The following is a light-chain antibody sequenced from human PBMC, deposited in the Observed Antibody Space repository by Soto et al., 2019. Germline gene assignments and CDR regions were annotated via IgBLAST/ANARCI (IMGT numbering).Light chain of an antibody. V-gene: IGKV3-20*01. Sequence: ENVLTQSPGTLSLSPGERATLSCRASQSISSSYLAWYQQKPGQPPRLLIYGASNRATGIPDRFSGSGSGTDFPLTSGRLEPEDFAVYYCQQYRGSPPLTFGGGTKVEIK. CDR2: GAS. J-gene: IGKJ4*01. CDR3: QQYRGSPPLT. CDR1: QSISSSY.